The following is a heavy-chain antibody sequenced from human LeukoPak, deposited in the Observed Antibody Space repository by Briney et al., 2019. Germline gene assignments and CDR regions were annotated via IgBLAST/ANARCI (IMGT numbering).Heavy chain of an antibody. V-gene: IGHV4-34*01. CDR2: INHSGST. Sequence: SETLSLTCAVYGGSFSGYYWSWLRQPPGKGLEWIGEINHSGSTNYNPSLKSRVTISVDTSKNQFSLKLSSVTAADTAVYYCAMRRLGYYFDYWGQGTLVTVSS. D-gene: IGHD7-27*01. J-gene: IGHJ4*02. CDR1: GGSFSGYY. CDR3: AMRRLGYYFDY.